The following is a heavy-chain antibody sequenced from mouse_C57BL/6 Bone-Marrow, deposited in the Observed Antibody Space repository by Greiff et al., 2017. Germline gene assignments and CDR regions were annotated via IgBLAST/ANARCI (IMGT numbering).Heavy chain of an antibody. J-gene: IGHJ3*01. Sequence: EVQRVESGGGLVKPGGSLKLSCAASGFTFSSYAMSWVRQTPEKRLEWVATISDGGSYTYYPDNVKGRFTISRDNAKNNLYLQMSHLKSEDTAMYYCARDPPYYSNAWFAYWGQGTLVTVSA. D-gene: IGHD2-5*01. CDR1: GFTFSSYA. CDR2: ISDGGSYT. CDR3: ARDPPYYSNAWFAY. V-gene: IGHV5-4*01.